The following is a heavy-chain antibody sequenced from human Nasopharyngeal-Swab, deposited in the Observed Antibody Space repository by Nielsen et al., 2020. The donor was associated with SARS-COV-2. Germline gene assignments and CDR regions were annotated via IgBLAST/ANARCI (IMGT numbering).Heavy chain of an antibody. V-gene: IGHV4-59*05. CDR3: ASLYYYDSSGLGY. D-gene: IGHD3-22*01. Sequence: PGKGLEWIGYIYYSGSTYYNPSLKSRVTISVDTSKNQFSLKLSSVTAADTAVYYCASLYYYDSSGLGYWGQGTLVTVSS. CDR2: IYYSGST. J-gene: IGHJ4*02.